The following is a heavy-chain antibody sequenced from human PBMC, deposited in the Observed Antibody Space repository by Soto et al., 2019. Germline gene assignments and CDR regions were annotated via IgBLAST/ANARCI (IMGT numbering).Heavy chain of an antibody. J-gene: IGHJ4*02. CDR2: IYTDGRT. CDR1: GFSVSSKY. V-gene: IGHV3-53*01. D-gene: IGHD1-26*01. CDR3: GRGQTVGVTAPDS. Sequence: EVQLVESGGGLIQPGGSLRLSCAASGFSVSSKYMSWVRQAPGKGLEWVSVIYTDGRTFYAESVKGRFTISRDNSENTIYRQMNSRRAEDTAVYYCGRGQTVGVTAPDSWGQGTLVTVSS.